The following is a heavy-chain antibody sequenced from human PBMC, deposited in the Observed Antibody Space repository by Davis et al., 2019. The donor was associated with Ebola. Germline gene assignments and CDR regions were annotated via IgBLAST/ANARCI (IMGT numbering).Heavy chain of an antibody. CDR3: ARGPYSSSLDY. CDR2: IYYSGST. CDR1: GGSISSGSYY. Sequence: PSETLSLTCTVSGGSISSGSYYWSWIRQPPGKGLEWIGSIYYSGSTYYNPSLKSRVTISVDTSKNQFSLKLSSVTAADTAVYYCARGPYSSSLDYWGQGTLVTVSS. V-gene: IGHV4-39*07. J-gene: IGHJ4*02. D-gene: IGHD6-6*01.